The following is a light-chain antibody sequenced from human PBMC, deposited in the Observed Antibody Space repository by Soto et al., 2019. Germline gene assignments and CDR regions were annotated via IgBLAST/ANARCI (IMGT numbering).Light chain of an antibody. V-gene: IGKV3-20*01. J-gene: IGKJ5*01. Sequence: EIVWTKPPGTLVLSPGERATLSCGASQSVSSSYLAWYQQKPGQAPRLLIYGASSRATGIPDRFSGSGSGTDFTLTISRLEPEDFAVYYCQQYGSFFGQGTRLQIK. CDR3: QQYGSF. CDR2: GAS. CDR1: QSVSSSY.